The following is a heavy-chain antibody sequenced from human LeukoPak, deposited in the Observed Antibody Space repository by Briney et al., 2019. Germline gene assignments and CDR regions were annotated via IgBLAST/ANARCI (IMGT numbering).Heavy chain of an antibody. D-gene: IGHD2-2*01. J-gene: IGHJ4*02. CDR3: ARGIVIVPAAVPPCFDF. Sequence: ASVKVSCKTSGYTFSGYYIHWVRQAPGQGLQWMGWINPSSGDTKYAQKFRGRVTMTTDTSTRTAYMELSRLRSGDTAVYYCARGIVIVPAAVPPCFDFWGQGSLVTVSS. CDR2: INPSSGDT. CDR1: GYTFSGYY. V-gene: IGHV1-2*02.